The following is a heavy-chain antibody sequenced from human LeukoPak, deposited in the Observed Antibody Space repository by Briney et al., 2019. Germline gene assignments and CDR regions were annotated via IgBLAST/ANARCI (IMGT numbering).Heavy chain of an antibody. CDR2: ISSGSTYM. CDR1: GFTFSSYS. Sequence: GGSLRLSCAASGFTFSSYSMNWVRQAPGKGLEWVSSISSGSTYMYYADSVKGRFTISRDNAKNSMYLQMDSLRVEDTAVYYCGRVGGRSKAAKGDAFDIWGQGTMVTVSS. V-gene: IGHV3-21*01. CDR3: GRVGGRSKAAKGDAFDI. J-gene: IGHJ3*02. D-gene: IGHD6-6*01.